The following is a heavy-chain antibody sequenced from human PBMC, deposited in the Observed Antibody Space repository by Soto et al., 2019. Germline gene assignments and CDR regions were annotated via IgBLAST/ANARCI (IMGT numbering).Heavy chain of an antibody. CDR1: GFTLGDDA. CDR2: IRSKAYGGTT. CDR3: TREPPRWYSGSSYEY. Sequence: GGSLRLSCTASGFTLGDDAMSWFRQAPGKGLEWVGFIRSKAYGGTTEYAASVKGRFTISRDDSKSIAYLQMNSLKTEDTAVYYCTREPPRWYSGSSYEYWGQGTLVTVSS. D-gene: IGHD6-6*01. J-gene: IGHJ4*02. V-gene: IGHV3-49*03.